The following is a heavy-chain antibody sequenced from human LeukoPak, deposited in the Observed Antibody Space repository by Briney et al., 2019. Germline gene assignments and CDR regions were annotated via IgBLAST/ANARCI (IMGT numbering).Heavy chain of an antibody. J-gene: IGHJ4*02. CDR3: AREMGNYFDY. CDR1: GDSVSSNIAA. V-gene: IGHV6-1*01. Sequence: SQTLSLTCAISGDSVSSNIAAWNWIRLSPSRALEWLGWTYYTSKWYSDYALSVKSRITINPDTSKNQLSLQLNPVTPEDTAMYYCAREMGNYFDYWGQGTLVTVSS. D-gene: IGHD5-24*01. CDR2: TYYTSKWYS.